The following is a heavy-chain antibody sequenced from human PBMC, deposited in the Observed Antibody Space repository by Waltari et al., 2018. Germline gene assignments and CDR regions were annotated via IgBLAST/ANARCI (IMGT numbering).Heavy chain of an antibody. V-gene: IGHV4-39*07. D-gene: IGHD1-1*01. CDR3: ANIHGGTTGTFDI. CDR1: GGSISSSSYY. Sequence: ELQESGPGLVKPSETLSLTCTVSGGSISSSSYYWGWIRQPPGKGLEWIGSIYYSGSTYYNPSLKSRVTISVDTSKNQFSLKLSSLTAADTAVYYCANIHGGTTGTFDIWGQGTMVTVSS. CDR2: IYYSGST. J-gene: IGHJ3*02.